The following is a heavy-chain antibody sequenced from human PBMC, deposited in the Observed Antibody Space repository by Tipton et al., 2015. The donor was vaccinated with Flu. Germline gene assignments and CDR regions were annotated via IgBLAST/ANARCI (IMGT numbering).Heavy chain of an antibody. D-gene: IGHD3-10*01. CDR1: GFDFINYW. V-gene: IGHV3-74*01. J-gene: IGHJ4*02. CDR2: INGDGDLT. Sequence: GSLRLSCAASGFDFINYWMYWVRQVPGKGLVWVSRINGDGDLTSYAESVKGRFSVTRDNARNTVFLQMDSLRVEDTAVYYCATYASGSYSFDYWGPRTVVTVSP. CDR3: ATYASGSYSFDY.